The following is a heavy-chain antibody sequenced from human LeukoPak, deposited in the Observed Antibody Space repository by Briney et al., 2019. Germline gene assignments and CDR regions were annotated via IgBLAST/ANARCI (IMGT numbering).Heavy chain of an antibody. D-gene: IGHD3-9*01. CDR2: ISAYNGNT. J-gene: IGHJ3*02. CDR3: ARATDILTAPDAFDI. CDR1: GYTFTSYG. Sequence: GASVKVSCKASGYTFTSYGISWVRQAPGQGLEWMGWISAYNGNTNYAQKLQGRVTMTTDTSTSTAYMELRSLRSDDTAVYYCARATDILTAPDAFDIWGQGTMVTVSS. V-gene: IGHV1-18*01.